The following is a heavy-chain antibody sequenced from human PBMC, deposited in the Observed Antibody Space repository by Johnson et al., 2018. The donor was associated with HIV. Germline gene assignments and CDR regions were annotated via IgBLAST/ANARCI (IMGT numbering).Heavy chain of an antibody. J-gene: IGHJ3*02. CDR3: ARRGGSGWSAFDI. D-gene: IGHD6-19*01. V-gene: IGHV3-20*04. CDR2: INWNGDSP. CDR1: GFTFDDYG. Sequence: VQLVESGGGLVQPGGSLRLSCVVSGFTFDDYGMSWVRQAPGKGLEWISGINWNGDSPGYADSVKGRFTISRDNDQNSLYLQMNSLRAEDTALYYCARRGGSGWSAFDIWGQGTIVTVSS.